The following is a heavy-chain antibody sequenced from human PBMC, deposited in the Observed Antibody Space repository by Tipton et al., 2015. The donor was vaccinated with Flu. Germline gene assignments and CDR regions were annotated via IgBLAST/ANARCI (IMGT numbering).Heavy chain of an antibody. CDR2: ISYSGST. Sequence: TLSLTCTVSGGSISSYYWSWIRQPPGKGLEWIGYISYSGSTIYNPSLKSRVTISIDTSKNQFSVKLSSVTPADTAGYYCARLPLALSYFDYWGQGTLVTVSS. CDR1: GGSISSYY. J-gene: IGHJ4*02. CDR3: ARLPLALSYFDY. V-gene: IGHV4-59*01.